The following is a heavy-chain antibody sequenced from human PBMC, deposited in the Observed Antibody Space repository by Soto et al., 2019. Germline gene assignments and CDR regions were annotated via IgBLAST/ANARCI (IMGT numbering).Heavy chain of an antibody. V-gene: IGHV4-59*01. Sequence: QVLLQESGPGLGKPSETLSLTCTVSGASISNDYWSWIRQPPGKRLEYIGFLYNGGSPNENPSLASSLPISSDTSQNQFSLKLKSVTAADTAVYYCATGEWFVRGYGMDVWGRGTTVTVS. D-gene: IGHD3-3*01. CDR3: ATGEWFVRGYGMDV. CDR1: GASISNDY. CDR2: LYNGGSP. J-gene: IGHJ6*02.